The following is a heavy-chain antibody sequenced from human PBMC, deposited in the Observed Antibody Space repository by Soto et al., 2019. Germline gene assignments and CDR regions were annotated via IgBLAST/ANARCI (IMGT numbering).Heavy chain of an antibody. CDR3: ARDLGDDSSGYYYPYFDY. J-gene: IGHJ4*02. V-gene: IGHV3-30*03. CDR2: ISYDGSNK. CDR1: GFTFSSYG. D-gene: IGHD3-22*01. Sequence: GGSLRLSCAASGFTFSSYGMHWVRQAPGKGLEWVAVISYDGSNKYYADSVKGRFTISRDNSKNTLYLQMNSLRAEDTAVYYCARDLGDDSSGYYYPYFDYWGQGTLVTVSS.